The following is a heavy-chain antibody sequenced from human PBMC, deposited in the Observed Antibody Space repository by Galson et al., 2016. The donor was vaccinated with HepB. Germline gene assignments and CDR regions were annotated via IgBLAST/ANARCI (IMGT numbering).Heavy chain of an antibody. D-gene: IGHD5-18*01. J-gene: IGHJ5*02. CDR2: ISGNAGRT. V-gene: IGHV3-64D*08. CDR3: VKDRSITVPAMDAFDL. Sequence: SLRLSCAASGFSFSSYSMHWVRQAPGKRLEYIATISGNAGRTYYVDSVKGRFTISRDNAKKTVDLHMSRLRPENTGVFYCVKDRSITVPAMDAFDLWGQGTLVPVSS. CDR1: GFSFSSYS.